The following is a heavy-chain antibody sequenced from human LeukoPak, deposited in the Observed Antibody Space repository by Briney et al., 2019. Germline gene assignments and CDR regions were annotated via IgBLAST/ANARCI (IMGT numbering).Heavy chain of an antibody. CDR2: ISSSSSYI. D-gene: IGHD5-24*01. J-gene: IGHJ3*02. CDR1: GFTFSSYS. Sequence: PGGSLRLSCAASGFTFSSYSMNWVRQAPGKGLEWVSSISSSSSYIYYADSVKGRFTISRDNAKNSLYLQMNSLRAEDTAVYYCARDADVDQDAFDIWGQGTMVTVSS. V-gene: IGHV3-21*01. CDR3: ARDADVDQDAFDI.